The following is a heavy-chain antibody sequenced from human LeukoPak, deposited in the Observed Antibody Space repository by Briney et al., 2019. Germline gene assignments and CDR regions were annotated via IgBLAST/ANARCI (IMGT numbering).Heavy chain of an antibody. CDR1: GGSISSYY. D-gene: IGHD2-2*01. CDR2: IYTSGST. Sequence: SETLSLTCTVSGGSISSYYWSWIRQPAGKGLEWIGRIYTSGSTNYNPSLKSRVTMSVDTSKNQFSLKLSSVTAADTAVYYCARVRCSSTSCIGDRSFDYWGQGTLVTVSS. J-gene: IGHJ4*02. CDR3: ARVRCSSTSCIGDRSFDY. V-gene: IGHV4-4*07.